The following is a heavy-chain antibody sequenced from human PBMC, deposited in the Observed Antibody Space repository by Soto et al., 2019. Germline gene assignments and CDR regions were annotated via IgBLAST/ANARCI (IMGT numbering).Heavy chain of an antibody. CDR1: GFTFSSYA. V-gene: IGHV3-23*01. CDR3: AKEGVVVPAAQNDY. D-gene: IGHD2-2*01. CDR2: ISGSGGST. J-gene: IGHJ4*02. Sequence: GGSLRLSCAASGFTFSSYATSWVRQAPGKGLEWVSAISGSGGSTYYADSVKGRFTISRDNSKNTLYLQMNSLRAEDTAVYYCAKEGVVVPAAQNDYWGQGTLVTVSS.